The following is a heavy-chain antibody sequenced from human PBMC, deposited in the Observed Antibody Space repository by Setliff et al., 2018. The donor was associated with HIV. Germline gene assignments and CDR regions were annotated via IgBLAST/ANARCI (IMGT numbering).Heavy chain of an antibody. CDR2: IYDSGDI. CDR3: ARDGTTFLAAMDV. D-gene: IGHD3-3*02. V-gene: IGHV3-21*05. J-gene: IGHJ6*03. Sequence: GGSLRLSCAASGFPFTSFSINWVRQAPGKGLEWVSRIYDSGDIWYADSVKGRFTISRDNAKNSLYLQMNSLRAEDTAVYYCARDGTTFLAAMDVWGKGTTVTVSS. CDR1: GFPFTSFS.